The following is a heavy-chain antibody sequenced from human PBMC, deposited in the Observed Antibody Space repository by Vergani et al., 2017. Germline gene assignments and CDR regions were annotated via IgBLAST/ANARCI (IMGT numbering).Heavy chain of an antibody. D-gene: IGHD1-14*01. CDR2: VEDSGYF. CDR3: ARSIVSRNPPDSFVS. J-gene: IGHJ4*02. CDR1: GGSLSGYY. V-gene: IGHV4-59*01. Sequence: QVQLQESGPGLVRPSETLSLTCTVSGGSLSGYYWNWIRQTPGEGLEWIGYVEDSGYFNYNPSLKTRVSMSSDTSNNQSSLMLSSVTVADTAVYYCARSIVSRNPPDSFVSCGQGTLVTVSS.